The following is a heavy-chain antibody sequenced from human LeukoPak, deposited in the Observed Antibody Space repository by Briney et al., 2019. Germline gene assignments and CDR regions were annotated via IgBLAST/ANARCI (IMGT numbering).Heavy chain of an antibody. CDR3: ATGLRATDY. D-gene: IGHD1-26*01. Sequence: PSETLSLTCTVSGGSISSQYWSWIRQPPGKGLEWIGYMYYSGSTNYNPSLKSRVTISVDTSKNQFSLKLSSVTAADTAVYYCATGLRATDYGRQGTLVTVSS. CDR2: MYYSGST. J-gene: IGHJ4*02. CDR1: GGSISSQY. V-gene: IGHV4-59*08.